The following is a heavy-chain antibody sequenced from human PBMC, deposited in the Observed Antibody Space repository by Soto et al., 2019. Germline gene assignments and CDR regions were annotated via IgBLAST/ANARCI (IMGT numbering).Heavy chain of an antibody. CDR2: IEPSESYT. J-gene: IGHJ6*02. CDR3: ARLTSHGSYYYYYGMDV. CDR1: GYSFTSYW. D-gene: IGHD2-2*01. V-gene: IGHV5-10-1*01. Sequence: GESPILSCKGSGYSFTSYWIGWVRQIPGKGLEWMGRIEPSESYTNSSPSFQGHVTISADKSISTAYLQWSSLKASDTAMYYCARLTSHGSYYYYYGMDVWGQGTTVTVSS.